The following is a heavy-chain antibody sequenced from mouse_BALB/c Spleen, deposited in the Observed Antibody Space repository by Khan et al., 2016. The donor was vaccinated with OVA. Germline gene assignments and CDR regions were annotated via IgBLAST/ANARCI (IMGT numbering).Heavy chain of an antibody. CDR1: GYTFSTYW. CDR2: INPSSGYT. CDR3: ARDRIDY. Sequence: VQLQQSGAELAKPGASVKMSCKASGYTFSTYWIHWVKQRPGQGLEWIGYINPSSGYTYYNQRFNDKATLTADKYSSTAYMQLSSLTSEDSAVYSSARDRIDYWGQGTTLTVSS. J-gene: IGHJ2*01. V-gene: IGHV1-7*01.